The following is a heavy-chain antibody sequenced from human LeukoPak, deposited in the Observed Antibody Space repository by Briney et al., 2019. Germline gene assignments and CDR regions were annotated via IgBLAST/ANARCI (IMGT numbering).Heavy chain of an antibody. J-gene: IGHJ6*03. CDR2: IYPGDSDT. CDR3: TKVTWYRDYYYYMDV. CDR1: GYRFTSYW. D-gene: IGHD4-11*01. Sequence: GESLKISCKGSGYRFTSYWIGWVRQMPGKGLEWMGIIYPGDSDTRYSPSFQGQITISVDKSISTAYLQWSSLKASDTAMYYCTKVTWYRDYYYYMDVWGKGTTVTVSS. V-gene: IGHV5-51*06.